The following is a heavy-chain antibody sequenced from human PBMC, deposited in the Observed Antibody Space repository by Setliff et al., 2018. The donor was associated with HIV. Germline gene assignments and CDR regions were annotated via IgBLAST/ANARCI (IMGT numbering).Heavy chain of an antibody. CDR3: ARDYFDSSAYHYGFGAFDI. CDR1: GYTFTSYY. CDR2: INPSGGSA. J-gene: IGHJ3*02. Sequence: ASVKVSCKASGYTFTSYYLHWVRQAPGQRLEWMGMINPSGGSASYAQKFQGRVTMSRDTSTSTVYMELSSLRSEDTAAYYCARDYFDSSAYHYGFGAFDIWGQGTMVTVSS. D-gene: IGHD3-22*01. V-gene: IGHV1-46*01.